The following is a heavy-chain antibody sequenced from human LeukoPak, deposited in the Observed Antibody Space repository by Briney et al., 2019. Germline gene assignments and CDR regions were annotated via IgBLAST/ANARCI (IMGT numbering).Heavy chain of an antibody. D-gene: IGHD6-6*01. CDR3: ARDNVRLFDY. Sequence: GGSLRLSCAVSGFTFSTYWMSWLRQDPGKGLEWVANIKLEGSEKYYVDSVKGRFTISRDNSKNSLYLQMNSLRAEDTAVYYCARDNVRLFDYWGRGTLVTVSS. CDR1: GFTFSTYW. J-gene: IGHJ4*02. V-gene: IGHV3-7*01. CDR2: IKLEGSEK.